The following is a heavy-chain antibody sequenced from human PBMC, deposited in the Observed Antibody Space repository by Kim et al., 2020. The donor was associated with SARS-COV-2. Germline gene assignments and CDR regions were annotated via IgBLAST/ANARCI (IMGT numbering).Heavy chain of an antibody. Sequence: GESLKISCKGSGYIFTNYWINWVRQMPGKGLEWMGRIDPFDSYTNYGPSFRGHVTLSADKSISTAYLQWSSLKASDTAMYYCARLPRAITMVRGSQGGMDAWGQGTTVTVSS. CDR2: IDPFDSYT. CDR1: GYIFTNYW. V-gene: IGHV5-10-1*01. J-gene: IGHJ6*02. D-gene: IGHD3-10*01. CDR3: ARLPRAITMVRGSQGGMDA.